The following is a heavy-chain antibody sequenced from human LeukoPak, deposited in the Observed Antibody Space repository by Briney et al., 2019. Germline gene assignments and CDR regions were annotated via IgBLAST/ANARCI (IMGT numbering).Heavy chain of an antibody. D-gene: IGHD6-13*01. CDR3: AREQQLDAFDI. CDR1: GFPFSSYW. Sequence: GGSLRLSCAASGFPFSSYWMHGFRQAPGKGLVWVSRINSDGSSTSYADSVKGRFTISRDNAKNTLYRQMNSLRAEDTAVYYCAREQQLDAFDIWGQGTMVTVSS. CDR2: INSDGSST. J-gene: IGHJ3*02. V-gene: IGHV3-74*01.